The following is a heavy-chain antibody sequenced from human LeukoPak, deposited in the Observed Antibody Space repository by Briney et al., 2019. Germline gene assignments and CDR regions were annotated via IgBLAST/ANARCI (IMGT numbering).Heavy chain of an antibody. Sequence: SETLSLTCTVSGGSISSGGYYWSWIRQHPGKGLEWIGYIYYSGSTYYNPSLKSQVTISVDTSKNQFSLKLSSVTAADTAVYYCARTYSSGWYIDYWGQGTLVTVSS. V-gene: IGHV4-31*01. CDR1: GGSISSGGYY. D-gene: IGHD6-19*01. J-gene: IGHJ4*02. CDR3: ARTYSSGWYIDY. CDR2: IYYSGST.